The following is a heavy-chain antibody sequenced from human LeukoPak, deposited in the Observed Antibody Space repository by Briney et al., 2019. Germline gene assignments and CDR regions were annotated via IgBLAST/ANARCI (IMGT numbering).Heavy chain of an antibody. J-gene: IGHJ5*02. V-gene: IGHV3-23*01. Sequence: GGSLRLSCAASGFTFSSYAMSWVRQAPGKGLEWVSAISGSGGSTYYADSVKGRFTISRDNAKNSLYLQMNSLRAEDTAVYYCAREGLPTNWFDPWGQGTLVTVSS. D-gene: IGHD5-18*01. CDR1: GFTFSSYA. CDR2: ISGSGGST. CDR3: AREGLPTNWFDP.